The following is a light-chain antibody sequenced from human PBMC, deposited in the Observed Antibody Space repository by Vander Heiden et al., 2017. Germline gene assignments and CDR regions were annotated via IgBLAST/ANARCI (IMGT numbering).Light chain of an antibody. Sequence: DIVLPQSPASLAVSLGERATINCKSSQSVLHSSNNKNYLAWYQQKPGQPPKLLIYWASTRESGVPDRFSGSGSGTDFTLAISSLQAEDVAVYYCQQYYTTPHTFGQGTKLEIK. J-gene: IGKJ2*01. CDR2: WAS. CDR3: QQYYTTPHT. CDR1: QSVLHSSNNKNY. V-gene: IGKV4-1*01.